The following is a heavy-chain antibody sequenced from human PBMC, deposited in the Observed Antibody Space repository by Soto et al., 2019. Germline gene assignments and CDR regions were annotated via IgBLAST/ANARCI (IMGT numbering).Heavy chain of an antibody. J-gene: IGHJ6*02. Sequence: QVQLVQSGAEVKKPASSVKVSCKASGGTFNNYPITWVRQAPGEGLEWMGGSIPIFGTANYAQNFQGRVTISVDESTSTAYMELSSLRSEDTAVYYCARGPGYSGDVHYYYFDMAVWGQATTVTVSS. CDR2: SIPIFGTA. D-gene: IGHD5-12*01. CDR3: ARGPGYSGDVHYYYFDMAV. V-gene: IGHV1-69*01. CDR1: GGTFNNYP.